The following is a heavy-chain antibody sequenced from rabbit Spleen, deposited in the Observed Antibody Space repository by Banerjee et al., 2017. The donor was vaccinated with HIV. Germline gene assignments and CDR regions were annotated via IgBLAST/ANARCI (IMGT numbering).Heavy chain of an antibody. CDR3: ARDSRYGSPAGL. Sequence: QEQLMESGGGLVKPEGSLKLSCTASGFSFSNKAVMCWVRQAPGKGLEWIACIYVNSGGSTYYASWAKGRFTITRSTSLNTVTLQMTSLTDADTATYFCARDSRYGSPAGLWGQGTLVTVS. V-gene: IGHV1S45*01. CDR1: GFSFSNKAV. D-gene: IGHD4-2*01. CDR2: IYVNSGGST. J-gene: IGHJ4*01.